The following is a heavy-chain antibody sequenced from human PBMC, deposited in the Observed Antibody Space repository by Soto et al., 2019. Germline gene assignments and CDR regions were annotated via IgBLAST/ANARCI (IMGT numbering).Heavy chain of an antibody. V-gene: IGHV4-59*01. CDR2: IYYSGST. Sequence: SETLSLTCTVSGGSISSYYWSWIRQPPGKGLEWIGYIYYSGSTNYNPSLKSRVTISVETSKNQFSLKLSSVTAADTAVYYCARAQYSNLRHHIYYYYYMDVWGKGTTVTVSS. J-gene: IGHJ6*03. D-gene: IGHD4-4*01. CDR1: GGSISSYY. CDR3: ARAQYSNLRHHIYYYYYMDV.